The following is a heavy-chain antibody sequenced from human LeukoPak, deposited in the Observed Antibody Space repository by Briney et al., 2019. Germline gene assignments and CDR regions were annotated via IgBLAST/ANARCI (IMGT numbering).Heavy chain of an antibody. J-gene: IGHJ6*02. CDR2: IYYSGST. CDR3: ARHSYNYYGLDV. CDR1: GGSISSYY. V-gene: IGHV4-59*08. Sequence: SETLSLTCTVSGGSISSYYWSWIRQPPGKGLEWIGYIYYSGSTNYNPSLKSRVTISVDTSNNHLSLRLTSVTAADTALYYCARHSYNYYGLDVWGQGTTITVSS.